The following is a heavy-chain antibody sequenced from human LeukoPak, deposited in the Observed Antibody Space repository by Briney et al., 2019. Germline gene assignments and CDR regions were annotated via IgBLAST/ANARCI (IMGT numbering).Heavy chain of an antibody. CDR3: AKVGLGGDYEGYLDY. J-gene: IGHJ4*02. D-gene: IGHD4-17*01. CDR1: GFTFSSYA. Sequence: GGSLRLSCAASGFTFSSYAMSWVRQAPGKGLEWVSAISGSGGSTYYADSVKGRFTISRDNSKNTLYLKMNSLRAEDTAVYYCAKVGLGGDYEGYLDYWGQGTLVTVSS. V-gene: IGHV3-23*01. CDR2: ISGSGGST.